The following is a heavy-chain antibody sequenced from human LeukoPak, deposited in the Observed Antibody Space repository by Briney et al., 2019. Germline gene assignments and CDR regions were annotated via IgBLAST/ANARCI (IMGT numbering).Heavy chain of an antibody. J-gene: IGHJ4*02. CDR1: DGSFSGYY. Sequence: SETLSLTCAVYDGSFSGYYWSWIRQPPGKGLEWIGEINHSGSTNYNPSLKSRVTISVDTSKNQFSLKLCSVTAADTAVYYCASRHYGYSSTLEGDYWGQGTLVTVSS. D-gene: IGHD6-13*01. CDR3: ASRHYGYSSTLEGDY. CDR2: INHSGST. V-gene: IGHV4-34*01.